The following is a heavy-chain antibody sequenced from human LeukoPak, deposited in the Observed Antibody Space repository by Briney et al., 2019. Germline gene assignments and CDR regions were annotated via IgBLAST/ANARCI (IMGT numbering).Heavy chain of an antibody. V-gene: IGHV3-15*07. Sequence: GGSLRLSCAASGFTFSNAWMNWVRQAPGKGLEWVGRIKSKTDGGTTDYAAPVKGRFTISRDDSKNTSYLQMNSLKTEDTAVYYCTTRNGDYSGMDVWGQGTTVTVSS. CDR3: TTRNGDYSGMDV. CDR2: IKSKTDGGTT. J-gene: IGHJ6*02. CDR1: GFTFSNAW. D-gene: IGHD4-17*01.